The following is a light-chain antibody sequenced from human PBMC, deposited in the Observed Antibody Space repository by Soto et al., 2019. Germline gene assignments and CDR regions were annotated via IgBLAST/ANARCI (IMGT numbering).Light chain of an antibody. V-gene: IGKV1-39*01. CDR1: QSISSY. CDR2: AAS. Sequence: DIQMTQSPSSLSASVGDRVTITCRASQSISSYLNWYQQKPGKAPKLLIYAASSLQSGVPSRFSGSGSGTDFTLTIISLQPEDFATYYCQQSYSTPLTFGQVTKVEIK. J-gene: IGKJ1*01. CDR3: QQSYSTPLT.